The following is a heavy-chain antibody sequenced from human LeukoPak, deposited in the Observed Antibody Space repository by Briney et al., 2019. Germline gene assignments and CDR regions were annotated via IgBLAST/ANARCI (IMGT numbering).Heavy chain of an antibody. CDR2: IDTSGNT. V-gene: IGHV4-4*07. CDR1: GGSIRSYY. D-gene: IGHD3-22*01. J-gene: IGHJ3*02. CDR3: ARSGYYYDSSSTHAFDM. Sequence: PSETLSLTCTVSGGSIRSYYWSWIRQPAGKGLEWIGRIDTSGNTNYNPSLKSRVTMPVDTSKNQYSLKLSSVTAADTAVYYCARSGYYYDSSSTHAFDMWGQGTMVTVSS.